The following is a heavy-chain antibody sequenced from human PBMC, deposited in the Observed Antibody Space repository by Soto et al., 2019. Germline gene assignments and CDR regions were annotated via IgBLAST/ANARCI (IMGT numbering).Heavy chain of an antibody. V-gene: IGHV5-51*01. CDR1: GFTFTSYW. J-gene: IGHJ6*02. CDR3: TRPRGNYYYGMDV. Sequence: GSLRLSCAASGFTFTSYWIAWVSQMPGKGLEWMGIIYPGDSDTKYSPSFQGQVTISADKFISTAYLQWSSLKASDTAMYYCTRPRGNYYYGMDVWGQGTTVTVSS. CDR2: IYPGDSDT.